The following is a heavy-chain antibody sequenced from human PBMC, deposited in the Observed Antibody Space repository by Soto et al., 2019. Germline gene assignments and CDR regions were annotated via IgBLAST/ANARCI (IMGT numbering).Heavy chain of an antibody. CDR2: IYYSGST. J-gene: IGHJ4*02. CDR3: ARDTTFDC. V-gene: IGHV4-59*01. Sequence: PSETLSLTCTVSGGSISSYYWSWIRQPPGKGLEWIGYIYYSGSTNYNPSLKSRVTISVDTSKNQCSLKLSSVAAADTAVYYCARDTTFDCWGQGTLVAVSS. CDR1: GGSISSYY. D-gene: IGHD1-1*01.